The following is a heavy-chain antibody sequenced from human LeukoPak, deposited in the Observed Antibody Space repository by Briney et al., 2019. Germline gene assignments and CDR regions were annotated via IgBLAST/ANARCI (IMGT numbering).Heavy chain of an antibody. CDR2: INPNSGGT. CDR1: GYTFTGYY. CDR3: ARSDIVATITDY. Sequence: ASVKVSCKASGYTFTGYYMHWVRQAPGQGLEWMGRINPNSGGTNYAQKFQGRVTMTRDTSISTAYMELSSLRSEDTAVYYCARSDIVATITDYWGQGTLVTVSS. J-gene: IGHJ4*02. V-gene: IGHV1-2*06. D-gene: IGHD5-12*01.